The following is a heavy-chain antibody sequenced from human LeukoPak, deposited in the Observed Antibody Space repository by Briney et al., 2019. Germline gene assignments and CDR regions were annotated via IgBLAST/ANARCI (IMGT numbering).Heavy chain of an antibody. Sequence: GGSLRLSCAASGFTFSNYWMSWVRQAPGKGLEWVANIKQDGSEEVYVDSLKGRFTISRDNAKNSLFLQMNTLRAEDTAVYYCARDPYSSTLSCGMDVWGQGTTVTVSS. D-gene: IGHD6-6*01. CDR1: GFTFSNYW. V-gene: IGHV3-7*05. CDR3: ARDPYSSTLSCGMDV. J-gene: IGHJ6*02. CDR2: IKQDGSEE.